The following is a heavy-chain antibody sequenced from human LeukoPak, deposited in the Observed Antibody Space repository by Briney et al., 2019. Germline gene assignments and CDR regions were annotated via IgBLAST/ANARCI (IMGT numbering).Heavy chain of an antibody. CDR3: ARVVDILTGYGSFDP. CDR2: ISYDGSNK. Sequence: GGSLRLSCAASGFTFSSYAMHWVRQAPGKGLEWVAVISYDGSNKYYADSVKGRFTISRDNSKNTLYLQMNSLRAEDTAVYYCARVVDILTGYGSFDPWGQGTLVTVSS. J-gene: IGHJ5*02. D-gene: IGHD3-9*01. V-gene: IGHV3-30-3*01. CDR1: GFTFSSYA.